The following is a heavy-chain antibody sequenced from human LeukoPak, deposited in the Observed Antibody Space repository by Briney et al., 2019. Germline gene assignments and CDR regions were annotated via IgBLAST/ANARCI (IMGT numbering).Heavy chain of an antibody. Sequence: GGSLRPSCAASGFTFSSYAMSWVRQAAKNGLEWVSAISGSGDSTYYADSVKGRFTISRDNSKNTLYLQMNSLRAEDTAVFYCAKGHSSVIVPAEFGYWGQGTLVTVSS. D-gene: IGHD2-2*01. CDR1: GFTFSSYA. CDR3: AKGHSSVIVPAEFGY. CDR2: ISGSGDST. J-gene: IGHJ4*02. V-gene: IGHV3-23*01.